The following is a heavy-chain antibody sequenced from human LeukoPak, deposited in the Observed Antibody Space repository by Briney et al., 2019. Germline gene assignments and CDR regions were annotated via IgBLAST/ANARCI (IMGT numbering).Heavy chain of an antibody. J-gene: IGHJ4*02. D-gene: IGHD1-26*01. V-gene: IGHV3-48*03. CDR2: ISNGGSRI. Sequence: GSLRLSCAASGFTFSSYEMNWVRQAPGKGLEWVSYISNGGSRIYYANSVKGRFTISRDNAKNSLYLQMNSLRAEDTGVYYCARGGADDYWGQGTLVTVSS. CDR1: GFTFSSYE. CDR3: ARGGADDY.